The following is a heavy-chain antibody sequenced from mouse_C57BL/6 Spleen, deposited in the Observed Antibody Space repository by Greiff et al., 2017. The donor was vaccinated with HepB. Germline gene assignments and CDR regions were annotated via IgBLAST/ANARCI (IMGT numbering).Heavy chain of an antibody. J-gene: IGHJ4*01. CDR3: ARWDGYDGMDY. V-gene: IGHV1-42*01. CDR1: GYSFTGYY. CDR2: INPSTGGT. Sequence: VQLKQSGPELVKPGASVKISCKASGYSFTGYYMNWVKQSPEKSLEWIGEINPSTGGTTYNQKFKAKATLTVDKSSSTAYMQLKSLTSEDSAVYYCARWDGYDGMDYWGQGTSVTVSS. D-gene: IGHD2-2*01.